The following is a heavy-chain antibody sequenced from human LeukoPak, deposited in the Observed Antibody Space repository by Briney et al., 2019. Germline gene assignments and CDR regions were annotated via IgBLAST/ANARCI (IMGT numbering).Heavy chain of an antibody. CDR3: ARRAYCSSTSCYYYYYYGMDV. CDR2: IYYSGST. Sequence: SETLSLTCTVSGGSISSSSYYWGWIRQPPGKGLEWIGSIYYSGSTYYNPSLKSRVTISVDTSKNQFSLKLSSVTAADTAVYYCARRAYCSSTSCYYYYYYGMDVWGQGPRSPSP. CDR1: GGSISSSSYY. V-gene: IGHV4-39*01. J-gene: IGHJ6*02. D-gene: IGHD2-2*01.